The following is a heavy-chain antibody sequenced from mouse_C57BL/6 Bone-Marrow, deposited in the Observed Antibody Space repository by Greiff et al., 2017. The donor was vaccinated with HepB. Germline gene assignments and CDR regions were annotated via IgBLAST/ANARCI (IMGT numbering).Heavy chain of an antibody. CDR2: IWRGGST. J-gene: IGHJ1*03. CDR3: AKRDYDYWYFDV. CDR1: GFSLTSYG. D-gene: IGHD2-4*01. Sequence: VKLMESGPGLVQPSQSLYITCTVSGFSLTSYGVHWVRQSPGKGLEWLGVIWRGGSTDYNAAFMSRLSITKDNSKSQVFFKMNSLQADDTAIYYCAKRDYDYWYFDVWGTGTTVTVSS. V-gene: IGHV2-5*01.